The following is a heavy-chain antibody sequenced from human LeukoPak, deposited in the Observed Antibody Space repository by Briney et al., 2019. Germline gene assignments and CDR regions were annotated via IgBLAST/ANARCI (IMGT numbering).Heavy chain of an antibody. CDR2: IYYSGST. D-gene: IGHD2-15*01. V-gene: IGHV4-39*07. J-gene: IGHJ4*02. Sequence: SETLSLTCTVSGGSISSSSYYWGWIRQPPGKGLEWIGSIYYSGSTYYNPSLKSRVTISVDTSKNQFSLRLTSVTASDTALYYCAREDPLVAARGLDYWGQGTLVTVSS. CDR3: AREDPLVAARGLDY. CDR1: GGSISSSSYY.